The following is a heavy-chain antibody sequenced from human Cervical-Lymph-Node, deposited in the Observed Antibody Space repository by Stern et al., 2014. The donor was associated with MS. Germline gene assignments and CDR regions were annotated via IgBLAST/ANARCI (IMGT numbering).Heavy chain of an antibody. CDR2: ISNSGKTI. CDR3: ARDRSWYNGNDPLDY. V-gene: IGHV3-11*01. CDR1: GFTFSDYY. Sequence: VQLEESGGGLVKPGGSLRLSCAGSGFTFSDYYMSWVRQAPGQGLEWVSYISNSGKTIEYADSVKGRFTISRDNAKKSLYLQMTSLRAEDTGVYYCARDRSWYNGNDPLDYWGQGTLVTVSS. D-gene: IGHD3-10*01. J-gene: IGHJ4*02.